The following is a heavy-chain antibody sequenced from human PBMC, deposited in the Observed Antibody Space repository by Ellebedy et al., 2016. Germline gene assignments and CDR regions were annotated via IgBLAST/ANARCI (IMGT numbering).Heavy chain of an antibody. D-gene: IGHD3-10*01. CDR3: ARDYFGSGSRRFDY. V-gene: IGHV3-48*02. Sequence: GGSLRLXCAASGFIFSSYSMNWVRQAPGKGLEWVSYISSSSSTIYYADSVKGRFTISRDNGNKSMYLHMNSVRDEDTAVYYCARDYFGSGSRRFDYWGQGTLVTVSS. CDR2: ISSSSSTI. J-gene: IGHJ4*02. CDR1: GFIFSSYS.